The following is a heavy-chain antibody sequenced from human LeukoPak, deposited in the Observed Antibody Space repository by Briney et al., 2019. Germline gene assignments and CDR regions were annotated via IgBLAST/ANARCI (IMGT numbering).Heavy chain of an antibody. D-gene: IGHD3-10*01. V-gene: IGHV3-23*01. Sequence: GGSLRLSCAASGFTFAIHAMTWVRQAPGKGLEWVSGISGDGASTHYAESVKGQFTISRDNSQNTLFLQMNSLRVEDTTIYYCAKDSYVSGRPLHTFDVWGQGTMVTVSS. CDR3: AKDSYVSGRPLHTFDV. CDR1: GFTFAIHA. J-gene: IGHJ3*01. CDR2: ISGDGAST.